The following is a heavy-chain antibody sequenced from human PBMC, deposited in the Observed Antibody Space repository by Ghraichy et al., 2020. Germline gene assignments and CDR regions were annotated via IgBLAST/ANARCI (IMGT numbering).Heavy chain of an antibody. Sequence: GGSLRLTCAASGFTFSSYSMNWVRQAPGKGLEWVSSISSSSSYIYYADSVKGRFTISRDNAKNSLYLQMNSLRAEDTAVYYCARDSGDFWSGLNLGGYYYYGMDVWGQGTTVTVSS. V-gene: IGHV3-21*01. D-gene: IGHD3-3*01. CDR2: ISSSSSYI. CDR1: GFTFSSYS. CDR3: ARDSGDFWSGLNLGGYYYYGMDV. J-gene: IGHJ6*02.